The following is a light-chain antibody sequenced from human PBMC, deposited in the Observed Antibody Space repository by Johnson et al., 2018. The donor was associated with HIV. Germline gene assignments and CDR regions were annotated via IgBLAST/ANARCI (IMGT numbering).Light chain of an antibody. Sequence: QSVLTQPPSVSAAPGQKVTISCSGSSSNIGNNYVSWYQQRPGLAPKLLIYDNYKRPSGSPERFSASKSGTSATQGSTGLTSGDEADYYCATWDSGLSAYVFGTGTKVTAL. CDR2: DNY. J-gene: IGLJ1*01. CDR3: ATWDSGLSAYV. V-gene: IGLV1-51*01. CDR1: SSNIGNNY.